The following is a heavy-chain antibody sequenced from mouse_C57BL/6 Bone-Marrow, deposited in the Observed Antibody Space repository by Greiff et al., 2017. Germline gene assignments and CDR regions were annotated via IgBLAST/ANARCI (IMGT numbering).Heavy chain of an antibody. Sequence: EVKLVESGGDLVKPGGSLKLSCAASGFTFSSYGMSWVRQTPDKRLEWVATISSGGSYTYYPDSVKGRFTISRDNAKNTLYLKMSSLKSEDTAMYYCARPEVVATDWFAYWGQGTLVTVSA. CDR2: ISSGGSYT. D-gene: IGHD1-1*01. CDR1: GFTFSSYG. CDR3: ARPEVVATDWFAY. V-gene: IGHV5-6*01. J-gene: IGHJ3*01.